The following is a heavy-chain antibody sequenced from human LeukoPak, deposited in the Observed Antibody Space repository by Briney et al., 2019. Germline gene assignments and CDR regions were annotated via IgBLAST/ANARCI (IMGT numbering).Heavy chain of an antibody. D-gene: IGHD3-3*01. CDR2: INHSGST. CDR1: GGSFSGYY. Sequence: PSETLSLTCAVYGGSFSGYYWSWIRQPPGKGLEWIGEINHSGSTNYNPFLKRRVTISVDTSKNQFYLKLSSVTAADTAVYYCARGRSGIDAFDIWGQGTMVTVSS. J-gene: IGHJ3*02. CDR3: ARGRSGIDAFDI. V-gene: IGHV4-34*01.